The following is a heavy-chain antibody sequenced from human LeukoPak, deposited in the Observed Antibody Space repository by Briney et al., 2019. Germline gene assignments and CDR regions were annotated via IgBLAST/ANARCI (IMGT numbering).Heavy chain of an antibody. D-gene: IGHD6-13*01. J-gene: IGHJ5*02. CDR1: GYTFTSYG. CDR3: ARVPHSSSWMYNWFDP. V-gene: IGHV1-18*01. CDR2: ISAYNGNT. Sequence: GASVKVSCKASGYTFTSYGISWVRQAPGQGLEWMGWISAYNGNTNYAQKLQGRVTMTTDTSTSTAYMELRSLRSDDTAVYYCARVPHSSSWMYNWFDPWGQGTLVTVSS.